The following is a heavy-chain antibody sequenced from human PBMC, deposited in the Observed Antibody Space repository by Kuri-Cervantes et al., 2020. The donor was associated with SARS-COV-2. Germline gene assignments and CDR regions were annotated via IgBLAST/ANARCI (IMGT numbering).Heavy chain of an antibody. D-gene: IGHD6-13*01. CDR2: ISAYNGNT. CDR1: GYTFTSYG. J-gene: IGHJ6*02. CDR3: AREYSSSWYARPDYYYGMDV. V-gene: IGHV1-18*04. Sequence: ASVKVSCKASGYTFTSYGISWVRQAPGQGLEWMGWISAYNGNTNYAQKLQGRVTMTTDTSTSTAYMELRSLRSEDTAVYYCAREYSSSWYARPDYYYGMDVWGQGTTVTVSS.